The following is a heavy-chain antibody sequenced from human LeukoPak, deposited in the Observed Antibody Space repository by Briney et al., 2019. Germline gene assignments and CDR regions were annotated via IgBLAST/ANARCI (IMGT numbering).Heavy chain of an antibody. CDR1: GYTFTSYY. J-gene: IGHJ4*02. Sequence: ASVTVSCKASGYTFTSYYIHWVRQAPGQGLEWMGIINPSNGGATYAQKFQGRVTMTRDTSTSTVYMELSSLRSEDTAVYYCARRIAVANTFDCWGQGTLVTVSS. CDR3: ARRIAVANTFDC. D-gene: IGHD6-19*01. V-gene: IGHV1-46*01. CDR2: INPSNGGA.